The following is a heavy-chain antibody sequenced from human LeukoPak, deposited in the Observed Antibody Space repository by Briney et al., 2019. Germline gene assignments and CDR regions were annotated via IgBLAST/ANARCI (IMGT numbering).Heavy chain of an antibody. CDR1: GFTFSDYS. CDR3: ARLRRNSDRSDFFYYYDH. D-gene: IGHD3-22*01. CDR2: VNTVSSYI. J-gene: IGHJ4*02. Sequence: GGSLRLSCAASGFTFSDYSMNWVRQAPGKGLEWVASVNTVSSYIYYADSMRGRFTTSRDNAKNSLSLQMNSLRAEDTAVYYCARLRRNSDRSDFFYYYDHWGQGTLVTVSS. V-gene: IGHV3-21*01.